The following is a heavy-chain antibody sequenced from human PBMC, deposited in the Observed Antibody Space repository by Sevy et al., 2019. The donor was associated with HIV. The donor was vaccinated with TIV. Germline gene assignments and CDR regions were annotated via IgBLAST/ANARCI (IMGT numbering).Heavy chain of an antibody. CDR3: AREGGASSAWFENWFGP. J-gene: IGHJ5*02. D-gene: IGHD6-19*01. CDR1: GGSITSYS. V-gene: IGHV4-4*07. CDR2: IYSNGNS. Sequence: SETLSLTRTVSGGSITSYSWSWIREPAGKGLEWLGRIYSNGNSNYNPSLKNRVTMSVDTSKNQFSLKLTSVNAADTAVYFCAREGGASSAWFENWFGPWGQGTLVTVSS.